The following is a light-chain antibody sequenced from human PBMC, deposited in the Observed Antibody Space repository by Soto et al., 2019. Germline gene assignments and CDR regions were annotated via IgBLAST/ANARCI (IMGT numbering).Light chain of an antibody. Sequence: DIQRTQSPSSLSASVGDRVTITCRASQSISNDLNWYQQRPGKAPKLLIYLASSLSSGVPSKFSASGSGTDLTLTISVLQPEDSATYYCQQTYNTPLPFGQGTKVDI. J-gene: IGKJ1*01. V-gene: IGKV1-39*01. CDR1: QSISND. CDR3: QQTYNTPLP. CDR2: LAS.